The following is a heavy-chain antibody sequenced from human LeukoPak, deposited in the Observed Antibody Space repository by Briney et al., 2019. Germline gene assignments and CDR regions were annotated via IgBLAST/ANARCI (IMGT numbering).Heavy chain of an antibody. CDR1: GFTFSSYS. V-gene: IGHV3-21*01. Sequence: PGGSLRLSCAASGFTFSSYSMNWVRQAPGKGLEWVSSISSSSTYIYYADSVKGRFTISRDNSKNTLYLQMNSLRAEDTAVYYCAKAAFYDSRTADYWGQGTLVTVSS. CDR3: AKAAFYDSRTADY. CDR2: ISSSSTYI. D-gene: IGHD3-3*01. J-gene: IGHJ4*02.